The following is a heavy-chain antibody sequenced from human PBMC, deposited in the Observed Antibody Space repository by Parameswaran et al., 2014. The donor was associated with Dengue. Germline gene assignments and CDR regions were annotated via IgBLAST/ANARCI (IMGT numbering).Heavy chain of an antibody. D-gene: IGHD2/OR15-2a*01. Sequence: WIRQPPGKGPEWVSIIYNGGSSTYYADSVKGRFSISRDNPKNTLYLQMDSLRAEDTAVYYCAAIGGLTVLPSTGQTHDDFDIWGQGTMVTVSS. J-gene: IGHJ3*02. CDR2: IYNGGSST. V-gene: IGHV3-23*03. CDR3: AAIGGLTVLPSTGQTHDDFDI.